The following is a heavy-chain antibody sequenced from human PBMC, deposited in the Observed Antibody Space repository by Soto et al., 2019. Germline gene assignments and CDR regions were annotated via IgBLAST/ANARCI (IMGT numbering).Heavy chain of an antibody. CDR3: ARAVVVAATRYYYGMDV. D-gene: IGHD2-15*01. CDR2: INHSGST. Sequence: SETLSLTCAVYGGSFSGYYWSWIRQPPGKGLEWIGEINHSGSTNYNPSLKSRVTIPVDTSKNQFSLKLSSVTAADTAVYYCARAVVVAATRYYYGMDVWGQGTTVTVSS. J-gene: IGHJ6*02. CDR1: GGSFSGYY. V-gene: IGHV4-34*01.